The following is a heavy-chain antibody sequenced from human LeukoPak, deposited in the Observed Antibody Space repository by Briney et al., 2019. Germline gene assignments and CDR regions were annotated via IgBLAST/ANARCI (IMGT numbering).Heavy chain of an antibody. CDR2: ISAYNGNT. J-gene: IGHJ6*03. CDR1: GYTFTSYG. V-gene: IGHV1-18*01. D-gene: IGHD3-9*01. CDR3: ARDDGILTGSVSGYMDV. Sequence: GASVKVSCKASGYTFTSYGISWVRQAPGQGLEWMGWISAYNGNTNYAQKLQGRVTMTTDTSTSTAYMELRSLRSDDTAVYYCARDDGILTGSVSGYMDVWGKGTTVTVSS.